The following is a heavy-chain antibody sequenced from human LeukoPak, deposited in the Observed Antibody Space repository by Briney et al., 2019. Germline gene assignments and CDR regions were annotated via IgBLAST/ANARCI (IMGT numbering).Heavy chain of an antibody. Sequence: ASVKVSCKASGYTFTSYDINWVRQATGQGLEWMGWMNPNSGNTGYAQKFQGRVTMTRNTSISTAYMELSSLRSEDTAVYYCASCSGGSCYAHHWGQGTLVTVSS. CDR1: GYTFTSYD. J-gene: IGHJ5*02. CDR2: MNPNSGNT. CDR3: ASCSGGSCYAHH. D-gene: IGHD2-15*01. V-gene: IGHV1-8*01.